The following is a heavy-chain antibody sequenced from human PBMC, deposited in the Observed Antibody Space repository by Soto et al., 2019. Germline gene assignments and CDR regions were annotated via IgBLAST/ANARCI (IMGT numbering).Heavy chain of an antibody. Sequence: EVQLVKSGGGLVKPGGSLRLSCAASGFTFSSYSMNWVRQARGKGLELVSSISSSSSYIYYADSVKGRFTISRDNAKISLYLQMNSLRAEDTAVYYCARDPDGYYYYGMDVWGQGTTVTVSS. CDR1: GFTFSSYS. CDR3: ARDPDGYYYYGMDV. J-gene: IGHJ6*02. V-gene: IGHV3-21*01. CDR2: ISSSSSYI.